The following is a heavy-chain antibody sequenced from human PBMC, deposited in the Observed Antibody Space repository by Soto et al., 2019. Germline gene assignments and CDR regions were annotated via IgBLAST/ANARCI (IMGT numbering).Heavy chain of an antibody. CDR3: ARRLPDRADEGFDV. CDR2: IIPLFGTT. CDR1: GGTFSTYT. D-gene: IGHD2-15*01. J-gene: IGHJ3*01. Sequence: SVKVSCKTSGGTFSTYTIYWVRQAPGQGLEWMGRIIPLFGTTKYAQNFQDRVTITAEESTSTTYMELSSLRAEATAVYYCARRLPDRADEGFDVWGEGTAVTVSS. V-gene: IGHV1-69*13.